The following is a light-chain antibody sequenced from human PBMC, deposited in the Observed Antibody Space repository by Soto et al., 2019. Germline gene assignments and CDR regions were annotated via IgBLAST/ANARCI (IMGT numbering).Light chain of an antibody. V-gene: IGKV3-15*01. CDR1: QSVSSN. CDR2: GAS. CDR3: QQYNNWPPWT. J-gene: IGKJ1*01. Sequence: EIVMTQSPATLSVSPGERATLSCRASQSVSSNLAWYQQKPGQAPRLLIYGASTRATGIPARFSGSGSGTELTLTISSLQSEDFAVYYCQQYNNWPPWTFGQATKLEIK.